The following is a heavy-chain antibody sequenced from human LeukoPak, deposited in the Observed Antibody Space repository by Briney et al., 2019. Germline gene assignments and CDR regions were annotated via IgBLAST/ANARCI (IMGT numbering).Heavy chain of an antibody. CDR2: ISSSSSYT. Sequence: PGGSLRLSCAASGFTLKTYIMNWVRQAPGKGREGVSSISSSSSYTYYADSVKGRFTTSRENAKNSLYLQMNSLRAEDTAVYYCARGPTASGLYYFDYWGQGTLVTVSS. J-gene: IGHJ4*02. CDR3: ARGPTASGLYYFDY. CDR1: GFTLKTYI. D-gene: IGHD6-25*01. V-gene: IGHV3-21*01.